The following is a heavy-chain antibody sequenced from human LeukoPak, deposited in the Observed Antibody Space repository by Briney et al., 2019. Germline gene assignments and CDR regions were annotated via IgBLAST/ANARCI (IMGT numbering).Heavy chain of an antibody. CDR2: ISSSSSYI. J-gene: IGHJ4*02. V-gene: IGHV3-21*01. Sequence: PGGSLRLSCAASGFTFSSYSMNWVRQAPGKGLEWVSSISSSSSYIYYADSVKGRFTISRDNAKNSLYLQMSSLRAEDTAVYYCARDYVLLWFGETHFDYWGQGTLVTVSS. CDR1: GFTFSSYS. CDR3: ARDYVLLWFGETHFDY. D-gene: IGHD3-10*01.